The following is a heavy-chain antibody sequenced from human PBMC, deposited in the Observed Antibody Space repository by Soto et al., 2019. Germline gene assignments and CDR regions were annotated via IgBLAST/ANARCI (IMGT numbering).Heavy chain of an antibody. J-gene: IGHJ6*02. D-gene: IGHD2-15*01. Sequence: GGSLRLSCAASGFTFSSYGMHWVRQAPGKGLEWVAVIWYDGSNKYYADSVKGRFTISRDNSKNTLYLQMNSLRAEDTAVYYCARAMSVVVAAKFYYYYGMDVWGQGTTVTVSS. CDR2: IWYDGSNK. CDR1: GFTFSSYG. V-gene: IGHV3-33*01. CDR3: ARAMSVVVAAKFYYYYGMDV.